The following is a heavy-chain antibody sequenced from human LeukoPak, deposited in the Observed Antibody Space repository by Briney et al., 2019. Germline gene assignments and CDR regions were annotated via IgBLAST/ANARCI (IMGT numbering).Heavy chain of an antibody. CDR1: GFAFNTYS. V-gene: IGHV3-23*01. D-gene: IGHD6-19*01. J-gene: IGHJ4*02. Sequence: GGSLRLSCAASGFAFNTYSMNWVRQAPGKGLEWVSAISGSGGSTYYADSVKGRFTISRDNSRNTLYPQMNSLRAEDTAVYYCAKDYSSGWYGVGFDYWGRGTLVTVSS. CDR3: AKDYSSGWYGVGFDY. CDR2: ISGSGGST.